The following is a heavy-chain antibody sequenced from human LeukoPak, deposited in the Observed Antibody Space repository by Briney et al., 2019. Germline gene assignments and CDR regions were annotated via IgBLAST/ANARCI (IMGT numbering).Heavy chain of an antibody. CDR1: GYTFTGYY. V-gene: IGHV1-2*02. D-gene: IGHD3-3*01. J-gene: IGHJ3*02. Sequence: GASVKVSCKASGYTFTGYYMHWVRQAPGQGLEWMGWINPNSGGTNYAQKFQGRVTMARDTSISTAYMELSRLRSDDTAVYYCARKGTIFGVVTPDAFDIWGQGTMVTVSS. CDR2: INPNSGGT. CDR3: ARKGTIFGVVTPDAFDI.